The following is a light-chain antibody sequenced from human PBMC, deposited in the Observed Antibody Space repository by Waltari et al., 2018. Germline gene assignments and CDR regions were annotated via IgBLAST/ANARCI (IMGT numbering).Light chain of an antibody. CDR1: QSVTSIS. Sequence: EIVLTPSPGTLSLSPGARATLSGRASQSVTSISLTWYHQKLGHAPQVRHYGTSSRATGIPARFSGSWYRTHFTLPISRLEPEDFAVYYCQQYDGEVVTFGGGPKVEI. CDR3: QQYDGEVVT. V-gene: IGKV3-20*01. CDR2: GTS. J-gene: IGKJ4*01.